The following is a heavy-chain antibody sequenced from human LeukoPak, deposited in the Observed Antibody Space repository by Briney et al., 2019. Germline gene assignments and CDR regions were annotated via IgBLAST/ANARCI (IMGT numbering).Heavy chain of an antibody. D-gene: IGHD2-2*01. V-gene: IGHV3-23*01. CDR2: ISAGGGST. CDR1: GFTFSSYA. J-gene: IGHJ4*02. Sequence: PGGSLRLSCAASGFTFSSYAMSWVRQAPGKGLEWVSGISAGGGSTYYADSVKGRFTISRDSSKNTLYLQMNSLRVEDTAVYYCAKDLGQVGPAGKFDYWGRGTLVTVSS. CDR3: AKDLGQVGPAGKFDY.